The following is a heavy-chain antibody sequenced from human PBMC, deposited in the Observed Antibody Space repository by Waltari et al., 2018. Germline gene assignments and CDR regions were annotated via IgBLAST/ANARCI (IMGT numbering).Heavy chain of an antibody. CDR1: GYTFTGYY. CDR2: INPNSGGT. Sequence: QVQLVQSGAEVKKPGASVKVSCKASGYTFTGYYMHWVRQAPGQGLEWMGWINPNSGGTNYAQKFQGWVTMTRDTSISTAYMELSRLRSDDTAVYYCARGLTGILWFGDKRHDAFDIWGQGTMVTVSS. D-gene: IGHD3-10*01. CDR3: ARGLTGILWFGDKRHDAFDI. V-gene: IGHV1-2*04. J-gene: IGHJ3*02.